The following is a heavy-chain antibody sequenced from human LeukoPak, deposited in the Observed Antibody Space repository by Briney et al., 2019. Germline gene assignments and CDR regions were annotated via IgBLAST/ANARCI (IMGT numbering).Heavy chain of an antibody. CDR3: ARQNTPHGNFDY. CDR2: IGVAANT. J-gene: IGHJ4*02. Sequence: GSLRLSCAASGFTFSSYDMNWVRQATGKGLEWVSAIGVAANTFYSGSVKGRFTISRENAKNSLYLLMTSLRAEDTAVYYCARQNTPHGNFDYWGQGILVTVSS. CDR1: GFTFSSYD. V-gene: IGHV3-13*01. D-gene: IGHD1-26*01.